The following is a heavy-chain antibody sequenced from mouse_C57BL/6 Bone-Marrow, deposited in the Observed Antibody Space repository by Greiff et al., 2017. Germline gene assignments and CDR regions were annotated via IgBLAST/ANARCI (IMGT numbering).Heavy chain of an antibody. Sequence: EVKLMESGGGLVKPGGSLKLSCAASGFTFSSYAMSWVRQTPEKRLEWVATISDGGSYTYYPDNVKGRFTISRDNAKNNLYLQMSHLKSEDTTMYYCARGEYSNPYARDYWGQGTSVTVSS. CDR3: ARGEYSNPYARDY. D-gene: IGHD2-5*01. V-gene: IGHV5-4*03. CDR2: ISDGGSYT. CDR1: GFTFSSYA. J-gene: IGHJ4*01.